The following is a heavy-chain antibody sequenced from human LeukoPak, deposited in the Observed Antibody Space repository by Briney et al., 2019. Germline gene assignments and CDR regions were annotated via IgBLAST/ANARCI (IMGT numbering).Heavy chain of an antibody. CDR3: ARDAVVRGVIDYFDY. J-gene: IGHJ4*02. D-gene: IGHD3-10*01. V-gene: IGHV3-30*04. Sequence: PGGSLRLSCAASGFTFSSYAMHWVRQAPGKGLEWVAVISYDGSNKYYADSVKGRFTISRDNSKNTLYLQMNSLRAEDTAVYYCARDAVVRGVIDYFDYWGQGTLVTVSS. CDR2: ISYDGSNK. CDR1: GFTFSSYA.